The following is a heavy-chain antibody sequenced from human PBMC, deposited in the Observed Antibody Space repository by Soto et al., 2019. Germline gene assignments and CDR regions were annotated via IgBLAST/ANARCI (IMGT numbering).Heavy chain of an antibody. Sequence: GGSLRLSCSASGFTFSSYAMHWVRQAPGKGLEYVSAISSNGGSTYYADSVKGRFTISRDNSKNSLYLQMSSLRAEDTAVYYCVKATPRAVVTAIGAVDYWGQGTLVTVSS. CDR2: ISSNGGST. V-gene: IGHV3-64D*08. J-gene: IGHJ4*02. D-gene: IGHD2-21*02. CDR1: GFTFSSYA. CDR3: VKATPRAVVTAIGAVDY.